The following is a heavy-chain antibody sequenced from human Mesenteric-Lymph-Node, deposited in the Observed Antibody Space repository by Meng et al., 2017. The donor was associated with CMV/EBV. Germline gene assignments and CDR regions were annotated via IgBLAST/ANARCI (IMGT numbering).Heavy chain of an antibody. CDR1: GFTFSSYW. V-gene: IGHV3-74*01. CDR2: INSDGSST. J-gene: IGHJ6*03. CDR3: ARNNYYNMDV. Sequence: GESLKISCAASGFTFSSYWMHWVRQAPGKGLVWVSRINSDGSSTNYADSVKGRFTISRDNAKNTLYLQMNSLRAEDTAVYYCARNNYYNMDVWGQGTTVTVSS.